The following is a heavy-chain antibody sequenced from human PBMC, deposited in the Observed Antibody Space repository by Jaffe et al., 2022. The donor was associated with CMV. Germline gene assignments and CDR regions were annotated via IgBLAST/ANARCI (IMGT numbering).Heavy chain of an antibody. J-gene: IGHJ4*02. CDR2: ISSHGGST. V-gene: IGHV3-64D*06. CDR3: VKDRWAMITFGGYLDY. D-gene: IGHD5-12*01. CDR1: ELTFSHYA. Sequence: EVQLVESGGGLVQPGGSLRLSCSATELTFSHYAMHWVRQAPGKGLEYVSGISSHGGSTFYADSVKGKFTISRDNSKDTLYLQMSSLSAEDTAVYFCVKDRWAMITFGGYLDYWGQGTLVTVSS.